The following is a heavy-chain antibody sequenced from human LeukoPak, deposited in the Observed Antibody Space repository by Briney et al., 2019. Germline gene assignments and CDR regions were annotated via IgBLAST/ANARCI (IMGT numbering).Heavy chain of an antibody. J-gene: IGHJ4*02. V-gene: IGHV4-39*01. CDR1: GGSISSGDYY. CDR2: IYYSGST. D-gene: IGHD1-1*01. Sequence: SQTLSLTCTVSGGSISSGDYYWSWIRQPPGKGLEWIGSIYYSGSTYYNPSLKSRVTISVDTSKNQFSLKLSSVTAADTAVYYCARANLTQTGTNPFDYWGQGTLVTVSS. CDR3: ARANLTQTGTNPFDY.